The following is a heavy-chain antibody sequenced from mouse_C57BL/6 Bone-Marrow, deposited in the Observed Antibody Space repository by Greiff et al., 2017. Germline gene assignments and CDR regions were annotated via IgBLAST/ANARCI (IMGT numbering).Heavy chain of an antibody. V-gene: IGHV5-9*01. CDR3: ARHLYSLDY. CDR1: GFTFSSYT. J-gene: IGHJ4*01. D-gene: IGHD2-1*01. CDR2: ISGGGGNT. Sequence: DVMLVESGGGLVKPGGSLKLSCAASGFTFSSYTMSWVRQTPEKRLEWVATISGGGGNTYYPDSVKGRFTISRDNAKNTLYLQMSSLRSEDTALYYCARHLYSLDYWGQGTSVTVSS.